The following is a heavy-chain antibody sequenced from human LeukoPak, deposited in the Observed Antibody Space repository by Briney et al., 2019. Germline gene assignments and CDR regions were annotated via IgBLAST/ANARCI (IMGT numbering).Heavy chain of an antibody. Sequence: GGSLRLSCVGFGFTFSSYNLNWVRQAPGKGLEWVSSISRSGGSTYYAESVKGRLTISRDNAESSVYLQVNSLRSEDTAVYYCARGRRDGYNEQTYGVWSYYYYMDVWGKGTTVTISS. D-gene: IGHD5-24*01. CDR2: ISRSGGST. J-gene: IGHJ6*03. V-gene: IGHV3-21*04. CDR1: GFTFSSYN. CDR3: ARGRRDGYNEQTYGVWSYYYYMDV.